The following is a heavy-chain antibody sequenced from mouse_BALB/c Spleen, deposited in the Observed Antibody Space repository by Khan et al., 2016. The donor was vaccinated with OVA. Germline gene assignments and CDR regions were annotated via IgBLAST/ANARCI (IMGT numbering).Heavy chain of an antibody. CDR1: GYTFTNAG. J-gene: IGHJ4*01. CDR3: ARGGAAYYRNDGGAMDY. CDR2: INTHSGVP. Sequence: QIQLVQSGPELKKPGETVRISCKASGYTFTNAGMQRVQKMPGKGLKWIGWINTHSGVPKYAEDFKGRFAFSLETSASTVYLQITNLKNEDTATYFCARGGAAYYRNDGGAMDYWGQGTSVTVSS. D-gene: IGHD2-14*01. V-gene: IGHV9-4*02.